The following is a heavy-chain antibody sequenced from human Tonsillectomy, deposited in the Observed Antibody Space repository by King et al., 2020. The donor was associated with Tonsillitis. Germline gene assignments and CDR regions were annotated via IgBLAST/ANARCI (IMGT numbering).Heavy chain of an antibody. J-gene: IGHJ4*02. CDR1: GFTFSDYG. D-gene: IGHD1-26*01. CDR3: EGYVGPKPLDY. V-gene: IGHV3-30*02. CDR2: ISYDGSDK. Sequence: VQLVESGGGVEQPGGSLRLSCEASGFTFSDYGMHWGRQAPGKGLEWVTIISYDGSDKYYANSVKGRFTISRDNSKNTFCLQMNSLRVEDTAVYYWEGYVGPKPLDYWGQGTLVTVSS.